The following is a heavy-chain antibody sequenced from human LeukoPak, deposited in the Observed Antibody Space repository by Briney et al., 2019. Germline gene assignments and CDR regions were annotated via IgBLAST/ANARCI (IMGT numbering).Heavy chain of an antibody. CDR1: GFTFSSYG. V-gene: IGHV3-30*03. D-gene: IGHD2-2*01. Sequence: PGRSLRLSCAASGFTFSSYGMHWVRQAPGKGLEWVAVISYDGSNKYYADSVKGRFTISRDNAKNTLYLQMNSLRAEDTAVYYCARGVGYCSSTSCYWWFDPWGQGTLVTVSS. CDR3: ARGVGYCSSTSCYWWFDP. CDR2: ISYDGSNK. J-gene: IGHJ5*02.